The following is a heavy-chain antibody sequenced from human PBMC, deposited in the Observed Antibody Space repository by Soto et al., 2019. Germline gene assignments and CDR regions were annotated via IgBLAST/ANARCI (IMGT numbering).Heavy chain of an antibody. CDR2: MYSGGDI. J-gene: IGHJ4*01. Sequence: EVQLVESGGGSVQPGESLRLSCLVSGITVNTNYMYWVRQAPGRGLERVSAMYSGGDIHYADSVRCRFTISRDTSENTLYLRMDNLRVEDTAVYFCVSRITSWVFDYWGQGSLVTVSS. V-gene: IGHV3-53*01. CDR3: VSRITSWVFDY. CDR1: GITVNTNY. D-gene: IGHD3-16*01.